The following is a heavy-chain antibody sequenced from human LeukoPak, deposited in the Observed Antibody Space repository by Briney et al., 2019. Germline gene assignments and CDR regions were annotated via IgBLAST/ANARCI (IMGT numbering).Heavy chain of an antibody. CDR3: ARVPAFNYGSGSSYTRGGY. V-gene: IGHV4-31*03. Sequence: PSETLSLTCTVSGGSISSGGYYWSWIRQHPGKGLEWIGCIYYSGSTYYNPSLKSRVTISVDTSKNQFSLKLSSVTAADTAVYYCARVPAFNYGSGSSYTRGGYWGQGTLVTVSS. CDR1: GGSISSGGYY. D-gene: IGHD3-10*01. J-gene: IGHJ4*02. CDR2: IYYSGST.